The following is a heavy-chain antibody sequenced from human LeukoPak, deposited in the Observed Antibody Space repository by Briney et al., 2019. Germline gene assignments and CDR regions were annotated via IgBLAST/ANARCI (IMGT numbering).Heavy chain of an antibody. CDR2: INRDGTRT. CDR1: GFTLSSCW. D-gene: IGHD2-15*01. CDR3: ARDRTLTGQPDY. J-gene: IGHJ4*02. V-gene: IGHV3-74*01. Sequence: GGSLRLSCAVSGFTLSSCWMHWVRQVPGKGLVWVSRINRDGTRTTYADSVKGRFTISRDNAKNTLHLQMNSLRAEDTAVYYCARDRTLTGQPDYWGQGTLVTVSS.